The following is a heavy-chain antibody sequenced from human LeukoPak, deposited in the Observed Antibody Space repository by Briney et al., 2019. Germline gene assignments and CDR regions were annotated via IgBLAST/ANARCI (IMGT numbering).Heavy chain of an antibody. D-gene: IGHD6-13*01. V-gene: IGHV3-11*03. Sequence: GGSLRLSCAASGFTFSGYYMSWIRQAPGKGLEWVSYISSSSYTNYADSVKGRFTISRDNAENSLYLQLNSLRAEDTAVYYCARNRRQQLVPSDFDYWGQGTLVTVSS. CDR2: ISSSSYT. J-gene: IGHJ4*02. CDR1: GFTFSGYY. CDR3: ARNRRQQLVPSDFDY.